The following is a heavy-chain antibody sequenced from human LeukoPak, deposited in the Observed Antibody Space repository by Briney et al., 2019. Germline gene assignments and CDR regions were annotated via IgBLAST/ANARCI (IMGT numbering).Heavy chain of an antibody. D-gene: IGHD2-21*02. CDR1: GFTFSSYW. V-gene: IGHV3-7*01. CDR2: IKQDGSEK. CDR3: AREGLGDSNDY. J-gene: IGHJ4*02. Sequence: GGSLRLSCAASGFTFSSYWMSWVRQAPGKGLEWVANIKQDGSEKYYADSVKGRFTISRDNAKNSLYLQMNSLRAEDTAVYYCAREGLGDSNDYWGQGTLVTVSS.